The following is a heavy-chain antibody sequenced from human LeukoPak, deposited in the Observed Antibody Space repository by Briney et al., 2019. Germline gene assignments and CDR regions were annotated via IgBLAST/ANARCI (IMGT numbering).Heavy chain of an antibody. D-gene: IGHD3-10*01. V-gene: IGHV5-51*01. CDR3: ARHLPPRSGRYRLDY. Sequence: GESLKISCKGSGYSFTTYWIGWVRQMPGKGPEWMGMIYPGDYDTRYSPSLQGQVTISVDKSISTAYLQWSSLRASDTAIYYCARHLPPRSGRYRLDYWGQGTLVAVSS. J-gene: IGHJ4*02. CDR2: IYPGDYDT. CDR1: GYSFTTYW.